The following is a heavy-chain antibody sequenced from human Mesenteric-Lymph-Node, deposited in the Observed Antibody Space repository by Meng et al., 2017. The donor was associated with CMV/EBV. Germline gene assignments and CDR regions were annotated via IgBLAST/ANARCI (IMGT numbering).Heavy chain of an antibody. V-gene: IGHV5-51*01. J-gene: IGHJ5*02. CDR1: GYSFTSYW. Sequence: KVSCKGSGYSFTSYWIGWVRQTPGKGLEWMGIIYPGDSDTRYSPSFQGQVTISADKSISTAYLQWSSLKASDTAMYYCARGIEFWSGLANWFDPWGQGTLVTVSS. CDR2: IYPGDSDT. CDR3: ARGIEFWSGLANWFDP. D-gene: IGHD3-3*01.